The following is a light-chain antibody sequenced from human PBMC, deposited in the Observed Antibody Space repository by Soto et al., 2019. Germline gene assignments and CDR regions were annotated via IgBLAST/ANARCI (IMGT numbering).Light chain of an antibody. CDR3: QQYNNWPRT. Sequence: EIVLTQSPGTLSLSPGERATLSCRASQSVTSTYLAWYQQRPGQAPRLIIYAAYSRATGIPARFSGSGSGTEFTLTINSLQSEDFAVYYCQQYNNWPRTFGQGTKVDIK. V-gene: IGKV3D-15*01. CDR2: AAY. CDR1: QSVTSTY. J-gene: IGKJ1*01.